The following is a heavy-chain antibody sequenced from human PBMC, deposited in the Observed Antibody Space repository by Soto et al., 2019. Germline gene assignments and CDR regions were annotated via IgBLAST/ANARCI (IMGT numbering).Heavy chain of an antibody. V-gene: IGHV1-3*01. D-gene: IGHD3-3*01. CDR2: INAGNGNT. CDR1: GYTFTSYA. CDR3: ARDRYITIFGVTPTAPFDR. Sequence: ASVKVSCKASGYTFTSYAMHWVRQAPGQRLEWMGWINAGNGNTKYSQKFQGRVTITRDTSASTAYMELSSLRSEDTAVYYCARDRYITIFGVTPTAPFDRWGQGTLVNASS. J-gene: IGHJ5*02.